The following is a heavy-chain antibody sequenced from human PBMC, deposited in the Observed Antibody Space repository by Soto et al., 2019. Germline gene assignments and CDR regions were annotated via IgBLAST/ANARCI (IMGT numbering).Heavy chain of an antibody. Sequence: ASVKVSCKASGGTFSSYAISWVRQAPGQGLEWMGGIIPIFDTANYAQKFQGRVTITADESTSTAYMELSSLRSEDTAVYYCAPYYYGSGSPHWGQGTLVTVSS. CDR3: APYYYGSGSPH. V-gene: IGHV1-69*13. J-gene: IGHJ1*01. CDR1: GGTFSSYA. D-gene: IGHD3-10*01. CDR2: IIPIFDTA.